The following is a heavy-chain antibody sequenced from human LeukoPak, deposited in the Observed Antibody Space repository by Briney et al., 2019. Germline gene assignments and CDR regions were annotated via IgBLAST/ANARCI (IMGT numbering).Heavy chain of an antibody. Sequence: GESLKISCKGSGYNFTIYWIGWVRQMPGKGLEWMGVIYPGDSDTRYSPPFQGQVTISADKSISTAYLQWSSLKASDTAMYYCAIFDFLFGEIDNWFDPWGQGTQVTVSS. J-gene: IGHJ5*02. CDR1: GYNFTIYW. D-gene: IGHD3-16*01. CDR2: IYPGDSDT. CDR3: AIFDFLFGEIDNWFDP. V-gene: IGHV5-51*01.